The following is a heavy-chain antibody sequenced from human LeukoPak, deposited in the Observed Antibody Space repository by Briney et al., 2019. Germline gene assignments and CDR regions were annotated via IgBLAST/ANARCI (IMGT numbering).Heavy chain of an antibody. CDR1: GCSITGYH. Sequence: PSETLSLTCTVSGCSITGYHWSWIRQPPGKGLEWIGYIYSSGSTEYKPSLKSRATISADTSKNQFSLRLTSVTAADTAMYYCASRTYYGSGPDYWGQGTLVTVSS. D-gene: IGHD3-10*01. CDR3: ASRTYYGSGPDY. J-gene: IGHJ4*02. V-gene: IGHV4-59*01. CDR2: IYSSGST.